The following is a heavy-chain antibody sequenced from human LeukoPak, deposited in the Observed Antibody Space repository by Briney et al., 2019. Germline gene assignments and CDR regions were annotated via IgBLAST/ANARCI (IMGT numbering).Heavy chain of an antibody. J-gene: IGHJ4*02. V-gene: IGHV1-18*01. D-gene: IGHD6-13*01. CDR2: ISAYNGNT. CDR3: ARDSSIAAAGVVDY. CDR1: GYTFTSYG. Sequence: ASVKVSCKASGYTFTSYGISWVRQAPGQGLEWMGWISAYNGNTNYAQKLQGRATMTTDTSTSTAYMELRSLRSDDTAVYYCARDSSIAAAGVVDYWGQGTLVTVSS.